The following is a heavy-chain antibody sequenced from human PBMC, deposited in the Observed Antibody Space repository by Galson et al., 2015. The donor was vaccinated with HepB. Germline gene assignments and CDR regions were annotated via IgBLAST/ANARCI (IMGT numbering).Heavy chain of an antibody. J-gene: IGHJ5*02. D-gene: IGHD2-2*01. V-gene: IGHV3-30-3*01. CDR3: AGDIVVVPAAAPRGWFDP. Sequence: SLRLSCAASGFTFSSYAMHWVRQAPGKGLEWVAVISYDGSNKYYADSVKGRFTISRDNSKNTLYLQMNSLRAEDTAVYYCAGDIVVVPAAAPRGWFDPWGQGTLVTVSS. CDR2: ISYDGSNK. CDR1: GFTFSSYA.